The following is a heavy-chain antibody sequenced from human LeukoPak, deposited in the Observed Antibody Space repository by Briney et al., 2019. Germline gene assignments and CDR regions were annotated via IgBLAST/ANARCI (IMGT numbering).Heavy chain of an antibody. Sequence: PSETLSLTCTVSGASVNSGGFYWSWIRQPPGKGLEYIGYIYYSGSTNYNPSLKSRVTISVDTSKNQFSLKLSSVTAADTAVYYCARDNVMSSWYPRSFGKGFDPWGQGTLVTVSS. CDR3: ARDNVMSSWYPRSFGKGFDP. D-gene: IGHD6-13*01. CDR1: GASVNSGGFY. V-gene: IGHV4-61*08. CDR2: IYYSGST. J-gene: IGHJ5*02.